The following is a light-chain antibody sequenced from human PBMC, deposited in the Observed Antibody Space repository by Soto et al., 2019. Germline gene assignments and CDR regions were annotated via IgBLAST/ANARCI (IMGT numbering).Light chain of an antibody. J-gene: IGKJ5*01. V-gene: IGKV3-15*01. CDR1: QSVGNS. Sequence: DIVMTQSPDSLAVSLGERATLSWGASQSVGNSLAWHQQKPGQAPRLLIYGASTRATGFPARFSGSGSGTEFTLTISSLQSEDFAVYYCQQYNGWPITFGQGTRLQIK. CDR3: QQYNGWPIT. CDR2: GAS.